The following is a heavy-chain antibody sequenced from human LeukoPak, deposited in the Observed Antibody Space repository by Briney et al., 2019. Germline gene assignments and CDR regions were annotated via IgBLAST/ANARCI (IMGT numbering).Heavy chain of an antibody. CDR3: ARPGVMGVVAQIDY. J-gene: IGHJ4*02. CDR1: GFTFSDYY. Sequence: SGGSLRLSCAASGFTFSDYYMSWVRQAPGKGLEWVSYISSSGSTIYYADSVKGRFTISRDNAKNSLYLQMNSLRAEDTAVYYCARPGVMGVVAQIDYWGQGTLVTVSS. D-gene: IGHD2-15*01. V-gene: IGHV3-11*01. CDR2: ISSSGSTI.